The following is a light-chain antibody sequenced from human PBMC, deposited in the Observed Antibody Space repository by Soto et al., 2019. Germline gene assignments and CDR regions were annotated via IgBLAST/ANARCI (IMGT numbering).Light chain of an antibody. J-gene: IGLJ2*01. V-gene: IGLV2-18*01. CDR1: SSDVGSYNR. CDR2: EVS. CDR3: SLYTSSSTLV. Sequence: QSVLTQPPSVSRSPGQSVTISCTGTSSDVGSYNRVSWYQQPPGTAPKLMIYEVSNRPSGVPDRFSGSKSGNTASLTISGLQAEDEADYYCSLYTSSSTLVFGGGTQLTVL.